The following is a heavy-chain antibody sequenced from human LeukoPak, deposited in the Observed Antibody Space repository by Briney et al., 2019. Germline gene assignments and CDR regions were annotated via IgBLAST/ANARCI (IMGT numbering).Heavy chain of an antibody. Sequence: GGSLRLSCAASGFKFGSHWMNWVRQAPGKGLEWVASINKDGGNYYVDSVKGRFTISIDTAQSSLFLQMNSLRVEDTATYYCARDLTGYVGFDIWGQGTMVTVSS. V-gene: IGHV3-7*01. CDR3: ARDLTGYVGFDI. CDR2: INKDGGN. J-gene: IGHJ3*02. D-gene: IGHD1-20*01. CDR1: GFKFGSHW.